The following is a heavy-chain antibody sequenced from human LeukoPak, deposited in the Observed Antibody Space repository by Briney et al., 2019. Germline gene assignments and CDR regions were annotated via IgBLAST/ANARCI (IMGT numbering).Heavy chain of an antibody. CDR2: IYYSGST. CDR3: ARDGDAQWEIRWFDP. D-gene: IGHD1-26*01. V-gene: IGHV4-39*07. Sequence: PSETLSLTCTVSGGSISSSSYYWGWIRQPPGEGLEWIGSIYYSGSTYYNPSLKSRVTISADTSKNQISLKLSAVTAADTAVYYCARDGDAQWEIRWFDPWGQGTLVTVSS. J-gene: IGHJ5*02. CDR1: GGSISSSSYY.